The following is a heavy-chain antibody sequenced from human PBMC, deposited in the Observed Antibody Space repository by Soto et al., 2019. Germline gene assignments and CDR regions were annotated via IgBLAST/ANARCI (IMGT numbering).Heavy chain of an antibody. CDR1: GHTFTSYA. J-gene: IGHJ5*02. D-gene: IGHD6-19*01. Sequence: ASVKVSCKASGHTFTSYAMHWVRQAPGQRLEWMGWINAGNGNTKYSQKFQGRVTITRDTSASTAYMELSSLRSEDTAVYYCARGSRTGYSSGWYRNWFDPWGQGTLVTVSS. V-gene: IGHV1-3*01. CDR2: INAGNGNT. CDR3: ARGSRTGYSSGWYRNWFDP.